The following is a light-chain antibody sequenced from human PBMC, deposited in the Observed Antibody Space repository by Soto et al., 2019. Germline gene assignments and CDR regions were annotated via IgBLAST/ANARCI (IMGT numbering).Light chain of an antibody. CDR2: KAS. J-gene: IGKJ1*01. CDR3: QHYNSYSEA. CDR1: QTISSW. V-gene: IGKV1-5*03. Sequence: DIQLTQSPSTLSGSVGDRATITCRASQTISSWLAWYQQKPGKAPKLLIYKASTLKSGVPSRFSGSGSGTEFTLTISSRQPGDFATYYCQHYNSYSEAFGQGTKVDIK.